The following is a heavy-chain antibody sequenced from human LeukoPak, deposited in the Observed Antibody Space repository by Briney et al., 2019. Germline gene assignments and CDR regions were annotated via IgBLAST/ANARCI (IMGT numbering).Heavy chain of an antibody. D-gene: IGHD1-26*01. J-gene: IGHJ4*02. CDR2: INSDGSST. CDR3: ARVIGIVGATD. CDR1: GFTFSSYW. Sequence: GGSLRLSCAASGFTFSSYWMHWVRQAPGKGLVWVSRINSDGSSTSYADSAKGRFTISRDNAKNTLYLQMNSLRAEDTAVYYCARVIGIVGATDWGQGTLVTVSS. V-gene: IGHV3-74*01.